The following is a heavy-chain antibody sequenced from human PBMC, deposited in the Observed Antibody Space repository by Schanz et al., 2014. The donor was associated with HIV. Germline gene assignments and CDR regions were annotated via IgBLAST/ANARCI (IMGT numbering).Heavy chain of an antibody. J-gene: IGHJ4*02. CDR3: AKPEYDSRGNSQSHFDY. CDR2: ISYDGRNK. Sequence: QEQLVESGGGVVQPGRSLRLSCAASGFTYRNYGMHWVRQAPGKGLEWVAVISYDGRNKYYADSVKGRFTISRDNSKNTLYLQMTTLRIDDTAVYYCAKPEYDSRGNSQSHFDYWGQGTLVTVSS. D-gene: IGHD3-22*01. V-gene: IGHV3-30*19. CDR1: GFTYRNYG.